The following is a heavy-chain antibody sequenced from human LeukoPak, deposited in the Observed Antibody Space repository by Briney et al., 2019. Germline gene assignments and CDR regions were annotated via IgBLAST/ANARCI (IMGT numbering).Heavy chain of an antibody. V-gene: IGHV3-48*01. D-gene: IGHD3-16*01. J-gene: IGHJ4*02. CDR2: ISSSSSTI. CDR3: ARDRLGGGLGMGDN. CDR1: GSTFSSYS. Sequence: GGSLRLSCAASGSTFSSYSMNWVRQAPGKGLEWVSYISSSSSTIYYADSVKGRFTISRDNAKNSLYLQMNSPRAEDTAVYYCARDRLGGGLGMGDNWGQGTLVTVSS.